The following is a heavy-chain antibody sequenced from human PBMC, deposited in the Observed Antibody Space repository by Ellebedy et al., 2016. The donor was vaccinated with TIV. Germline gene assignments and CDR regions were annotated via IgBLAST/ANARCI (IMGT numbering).Heavy chain of an antibody. Sequence: GESLKISCEASGFTSSGYYMHWVRQVPRKGLVWVSRINTDGSSTSYADSVEGRFTISRDNAKNTVYLQMNRLRAEDTAVYYCARESVRYFDWDFWGQGTLVTVSS. J-gene: IGHJ4*02. V-gene: IGHV3-74*01. CDR2: INTDGSST. CDR3: ARESVRYFDWDF. CDR1: GFTSSGYY. D-gene: IGHD3-9*01.